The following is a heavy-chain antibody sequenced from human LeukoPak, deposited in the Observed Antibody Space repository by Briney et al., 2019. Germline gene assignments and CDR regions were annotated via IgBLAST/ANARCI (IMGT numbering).Heavy chain of an antibody. D-gene: IGHD3-10*01. Sequence: PGGSLRLSCAASGFTFDDHGMNWVRQAPGKGLEWVAVISYDGSNKYYADSVKGRFTISRDNSKNTLYLQMNSLRAEDTAVYYCARDTAGDYYGSGSYFDYWGQGTLVTVSS. CDR1: GFTFDDHG. V-gene: IGHV3-30*03. CDR2: ISYDGSNK. CDR3: ARDTAGDYYGSGSYFDY. J-gene: IGHJ4*02.